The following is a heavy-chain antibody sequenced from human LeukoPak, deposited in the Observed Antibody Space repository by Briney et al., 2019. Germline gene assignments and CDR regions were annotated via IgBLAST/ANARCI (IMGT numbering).Heavy chain of an antibody. CDR2: IYYSGST. CDR1: GGSISSYY. CDR3: ARRYYYGSGSLDY. Sequence: SETLSLTCTVSGGSISSYYWSWIRQPPGKGLEWIGYIYYSGSTYYNPSLKSRVTISVDTSKNQFSLKLSSVTAADTAVYYCARRYYYGSGSLDYWGQGTLVTVSS. J-gene: IGHJ4*02. V-gene: IGHV4-59*08. D-gene: IGHD3-10*01.